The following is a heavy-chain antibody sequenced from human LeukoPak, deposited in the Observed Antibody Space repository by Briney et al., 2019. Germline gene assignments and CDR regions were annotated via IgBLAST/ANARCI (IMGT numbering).Heavy chain of an antibody. J-gene: IGHJ3*02. Sequence: SETLSLTCIVSGGSMSTYYWSWIRQPAGKGLEWIGHIYYSGSTNYNPSLKSRVTMSVDTSKNQLSLKLRSVTAADTAVYYCARRGIVVRDAFDIWGQGTMVIVSS. CDR2: IYYSGST. CDR1: GGSMSTYY. D-gene: IGHD2-2*01. CDR3: ARRGIVVRDAFDI. V-gene: IGHV4-59*08.